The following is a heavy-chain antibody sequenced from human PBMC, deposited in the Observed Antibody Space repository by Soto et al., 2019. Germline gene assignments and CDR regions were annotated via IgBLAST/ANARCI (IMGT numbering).Heavy chain of an antibody. Sequence: LRLSCAASGFTFSIYAMTWVRQAPGKGLGWVSSLSASSDNTYYADSVKGRFTISRDNSKNTLYLQMNSLRAEDTAVYYCAKDESNSNPLYYFDYWGQGTLVTVSS. J-gene: IGHJ4*02. CDR2: LSASSDNT. CDR1: GFTFSIYA. D-gene: IGHD4-4*01. CDR3: AKDESNSNPLYYFDY. V-gene: IGHV3-23*01.